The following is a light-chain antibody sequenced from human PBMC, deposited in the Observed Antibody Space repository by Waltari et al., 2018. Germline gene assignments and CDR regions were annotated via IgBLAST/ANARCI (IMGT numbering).Light chain of an antibody. CDR2: MNRDGSH. V-gene: IGLV4-69*01. CDR3: QTWGAGSRV. CDR1: NRPSTSA. Sequence: TQSPFAPASLGSTVKLPCTLRNRPSTSAIAWPNQQAEKGPPYLMKMNRDGSHKKGDGIPGRFAGSTSGAERYRPISSLQSEDEADYYCQTWGAGSRVFGTGTKVTVL. J-gene: IGLJ1*01.